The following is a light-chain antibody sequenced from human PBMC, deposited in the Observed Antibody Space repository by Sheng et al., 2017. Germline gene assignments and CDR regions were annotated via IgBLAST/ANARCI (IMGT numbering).Light chain of an antibody. CDR2: SAS. CDR3: QQYFSYPYT. J-gene: IGKJ2*01. CDR1: RGISNS. V-gene: IGKV1-NL1*01. Sequence: IQMTQSPSSLSASVGDRVTITCRASRGISNSLAWCQQKPGKAPKLLLYSASILASGVPSRFSGSGSGTDYTLTISSLQPEDFATYYCQQYFSYPYTFGPGD.